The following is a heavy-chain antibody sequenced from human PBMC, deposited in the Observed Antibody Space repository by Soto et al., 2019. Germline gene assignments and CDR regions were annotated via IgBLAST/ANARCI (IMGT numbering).Heavy chain of an antibody. Sequence: QVQLQESGPGLVKPSETLSLTCTVSGDSISSYNLAWIRQPPGKGLEWIGYFRSGGGTSYNPSLKSRVAISAEESMQQFALRLSSVTAADTAVYYCVRQGIGVLHGLVDVWGQGTTVTVSS. CDR2: FRSGGGT. V-gene: IGHV4-59*08. D-gene: IGHD3-10*01. J-gene: IGHJ6*02. CDR1: GDSISSYN. CDR3: VRQGIGVLHGLVDV.